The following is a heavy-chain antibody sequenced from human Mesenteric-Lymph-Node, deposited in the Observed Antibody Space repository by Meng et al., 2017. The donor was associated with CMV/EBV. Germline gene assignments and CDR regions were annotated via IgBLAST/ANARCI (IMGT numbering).Heavy chain of an antibody. CDR3: ARAYQLLSTTTLYWFDY. CDR2: IYYSGST. CDR1: GGSISSTIYY. D-gene: IGHD2-2*01. V-gene: IGHV4-61*01. J-gene: IGHJ4*02. Sequence: SETLSLTCTVSGGSISSTIYYWSWIRQPPGKGLEWIGYIYYSGSTNYNPSLKSRVTISVDTSKNQFSLKLSSVTAADTAVYYCARAYQLLSTTTLYWFDYWGQGTLVTVSS.